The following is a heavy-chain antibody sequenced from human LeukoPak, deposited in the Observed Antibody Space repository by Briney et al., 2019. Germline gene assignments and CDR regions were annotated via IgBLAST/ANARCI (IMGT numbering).Heavy chain of an antibody. CDR2: ISAYNGNT. CDR3: ARAYYDILTGYFNWFDP. J-gene: IGHJ5*02. V-gene: IGHV1-18*04. Sequence: ASVKVSCKASGYTFTSYGISWVRQAPGQGLEGMGWISAYNGNTNYAQKLQGRATMTTDTSTSTAYMELRSLRSDDTAVYYCARAYYDILTGYFNWFDPWGQGTLVTVSS. D-gene: IGHD3-9*01. CDR1: GYTFTSYG.